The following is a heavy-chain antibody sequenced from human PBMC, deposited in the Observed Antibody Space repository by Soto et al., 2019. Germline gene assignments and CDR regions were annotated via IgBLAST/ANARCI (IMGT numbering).Heavy chain of an antibody. J-gene: IGHJ4*02. CDR1: GGSFSGYY. CDR3: ARGLISGSHYSGGWYYFDS. V-gene: IGHV4-34*01. D-gene: IGHD1-26*01. Sequence: SETLSLTCAVYGGSFSGYYWTWIRQPPGTGLEWIGEINHSGSTNYNPSLKSRVTISVHTSSSQFSLELSSVTAADTAVYYCARGLISGSHYSGGWYYFDSWGQGTQVTVSS. CDR2: INHSGST.